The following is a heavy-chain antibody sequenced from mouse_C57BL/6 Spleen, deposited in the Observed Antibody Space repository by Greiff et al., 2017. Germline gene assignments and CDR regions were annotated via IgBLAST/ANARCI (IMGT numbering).Heavy chain of an antibody. CDR2: ISYDGSN. Sequence: EVKLQESGPGLVKPSQSLSLTCSVTGYSITSGYYWNWIRQFPGNNLEWMGYISYDGSNNYNPSLKNRISFTRDTSKNQFFLKLNSVTTEDTATYYCARDYGSSYRYFDVWGTGTTVTVSS. CDR1: GYSITSGYY. V-gene: IGHV3-6*01. D-gene: IGHD1-1*01. J-gene: IGHJ1*03. CDR3: ARDYGSSYRYFDV.